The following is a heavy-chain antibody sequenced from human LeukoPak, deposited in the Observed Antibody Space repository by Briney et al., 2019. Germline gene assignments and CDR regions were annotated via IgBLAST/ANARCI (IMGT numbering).Heavy chain of an antibody. CDR1: GFRFDDYS. Sequence: GGSLRLSCDAPGFRFDDYSMHWVRQRPGKDLQWFSLITWDGGSTFYVDSVKGRFTISRDNSRESLSLQMNGLSTDDTGLYYCARERDRVIDYWGQGTLVTVSS. D-gene: IGHD5-12*01. CDR3: ARERDRVIDY. V-gene: IGHV3-43*01. CDR2: ITWDGGST. J-gene: IGHJ4*02.